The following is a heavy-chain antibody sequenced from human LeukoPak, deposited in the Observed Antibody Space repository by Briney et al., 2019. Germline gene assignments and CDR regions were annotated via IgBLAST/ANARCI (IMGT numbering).Heavy chain of an antibody. Sequence: SETLSLTCTVSGGSISSNNYYWGWIRQPPGKGLEWVANIYYSGNTYYNPSLKSRVTISVDTFNNQFSLRLNSVTAADTAVYYCARVPPLYDSGNYYKGTHFDYWGQGTLVTVSS. CDR1: GGSISSNNYY. CDR3: ARVPPLYDSGNYYKGTHFDY. V-gene: IGHV4-39*07. CDR2: IYYSGNT. J-gene: IGHJ4*02. D-gene: IGHD3-10*01.